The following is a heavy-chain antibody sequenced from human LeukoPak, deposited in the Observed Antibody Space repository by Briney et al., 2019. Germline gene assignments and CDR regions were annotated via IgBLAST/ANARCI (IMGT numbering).Heavy chain of an antibody. V-gene: IGHV4-59*07. CDR3: ARAMIYDAFDI. CDR2: IYYSGST. D-gene: IGHD3-22*01. CDR1: GGSISSYY. J-gene: IGHJ3*02. Sequence: PSDTLSLTCTVSGGSISSYYWSWIRQPPGKGLEWIGYIYYSGSTNYNPSLKSRVTISVDTSKNQFSLKLSSVTAADTAVYYCARAMIYDAFDIWGQGTMVTVSS.